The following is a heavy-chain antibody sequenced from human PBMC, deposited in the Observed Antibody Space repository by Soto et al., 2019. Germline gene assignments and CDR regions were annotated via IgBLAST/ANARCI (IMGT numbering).Heavy chain of an antibody. CDR2: IYGIGTT. J-gene: IGHJ6*02. D-gene: IGHD6-13*01. CDR3: ARDGDIAAADPYYYHGMDV. V-gene: IGHV4-59*12. Sequence: LSLTCTVSGDSMTTNYYWSWFRQPPGKGLEWIGHIYGIGTTHYNPSLKSRVTITVDTSRNQFSLRLTSVSAADTAVYHCARDGDIAAADPYYYHGMDVWGQGTTVTVSS. CDR1: GDSMTTNYY.